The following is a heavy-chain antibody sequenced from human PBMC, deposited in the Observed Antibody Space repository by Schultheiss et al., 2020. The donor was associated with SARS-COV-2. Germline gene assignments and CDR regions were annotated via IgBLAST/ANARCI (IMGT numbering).Heavy chain of an antibody. CDR2: ISGSGGST. Sequence: GGSLRLSCSASGFTFSSYAMHWVRQAPGKGLEWVSAISGSGGSTYYADSVKGRFTISRDNAKNSLYLQMNSLRVEDTAVYYCAKKVGAVADYWGQGTLVTVSS. CDR1: GFTFSSYA. V-gene: IGHV3-23*01. CDR3: AKKVGAVADY. D-gene: IGHD6-19*01. J-gene: IGHJ4*02.